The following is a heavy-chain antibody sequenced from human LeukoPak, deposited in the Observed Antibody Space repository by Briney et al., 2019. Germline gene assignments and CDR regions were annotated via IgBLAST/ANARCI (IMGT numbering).Heavy chain of an antibody. V-gene: IGHV3-30*03. J-gene: IGHJ4*02. CDR1: GITFSSYG. CDR3: ARDRDFGVVTPWCDY. Sequence: GGSLRLSCAASGITFSSYGMQWVRQAPGKGLEWVAIISYDGRTKYYGESVRGRFTISRDNSKNTVYLQMNSLRTDDTAVYYCARDRDFGVVTPWCDYWGQGILVTVSS. CDR2: ISYDGRTK. D-gene: IGHD3-3*01.